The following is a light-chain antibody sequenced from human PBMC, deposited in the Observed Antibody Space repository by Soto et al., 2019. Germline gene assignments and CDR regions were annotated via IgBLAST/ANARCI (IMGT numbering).Light chain of an antibody. J-gene: IGLJ3*02. CDR3: QSYGPV. Sequence: NFMLTQPHSVSESPGKTVTISCTRSSGSIASNYVQWYQQRPGSAPSTVIFEDNQRLSGVPDRFTGSIDSSSNSASLTISGLKTEDEADYYCQSYGPVFGGGTKLTVL. CDR1: SGSIASNY. V-gene: IGLV6-57*04. CDR2: EDN.